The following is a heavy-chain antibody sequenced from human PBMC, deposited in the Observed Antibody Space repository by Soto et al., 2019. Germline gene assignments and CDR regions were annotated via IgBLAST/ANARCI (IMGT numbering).Heavy chain of an antibody. V-gene: IGHV3-64D*06. CDR1: GFTFSNYA. Sequence: GGSLRLSCSASGFTFSNYALHWVRQAPGRGLEYVSALTSDGSKTFYADSVKGRFTISRESSKNTLFLQMSSLRAEDTAVYYCVIGRGDFVLFNHWGQGTLVTVSS. J-gene: IGHJ4*02. D-gene: IGHD3-16*01. CDR3: VIGRGDFVLFNH. CDR2: LTSDGSKT.